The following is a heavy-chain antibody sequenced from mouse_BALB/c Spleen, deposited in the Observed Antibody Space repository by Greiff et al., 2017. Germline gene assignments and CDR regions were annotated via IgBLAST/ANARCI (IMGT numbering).Heavy chain of an antibody. D-gene: IGHD1-1*01. CDR1: GFTFSSFG. V-gene: IGHV5-17*02. Sequence: EVQGVESGGGLVQPGGSRKLSCAASGFTFSSFGMHWVRQAPEKGLEWVAYISSGSSTIYYADTVKGRFTISRDNPKNTLFLQMTSLRSEDTAMYYCARTHYYYGSSHGGWYAMDYWGQGTSVTVSS. CDR2: ISSGSSTI. CDR3: ARTHYYYGSSHGGWYAMDY. J-gene: IGHJ4*01.